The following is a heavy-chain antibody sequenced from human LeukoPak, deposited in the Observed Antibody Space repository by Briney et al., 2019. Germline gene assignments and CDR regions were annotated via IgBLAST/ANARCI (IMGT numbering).Heavy chain of an antibody. J-gene: IGHJ4*02. CDR1: GDSISRNY. CDR2: IYYRGNT. V-gene: IGHV4-59*01. CDR3: AREDPDSARVDY. D-gene: IGHD2-15*01. Sequence: SEPLSLTCTVSGDSISRNYWAWIRQPPGKGLEWIGYIYYRGNTNYNPSLTSRVTIAVDTSKNQFSLKLKSVTAADSAMYYCAREDPDSARVDYWGQGTLVAVSS.